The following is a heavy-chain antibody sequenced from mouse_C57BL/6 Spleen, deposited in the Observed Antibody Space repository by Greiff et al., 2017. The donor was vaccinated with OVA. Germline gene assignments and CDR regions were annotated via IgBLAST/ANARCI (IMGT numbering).Heavy chain of an antibody. CDR1: GYTFTGYW. Sequence: VQLQQSGAELMKPGASVKLSCKATGYTFTGYWIEWVKQRPGHGLEWIGEILPGSGSTNYNEKFKGKATFTADTSSNTAYMQLSSLTTEDSAIYYCARAGTVVAKGYYAMDYWGQGTSVTVSS. J-gene: IGHJ4*01. V-gene: IGHV1-9*01. D-gene: IGHD1-1*01. CDR3: ARAGTVVAKGYYAMDY. CDR2: ILPGSGST.